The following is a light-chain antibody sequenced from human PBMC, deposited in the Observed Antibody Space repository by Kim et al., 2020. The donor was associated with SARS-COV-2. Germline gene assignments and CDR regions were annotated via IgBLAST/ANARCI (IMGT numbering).Light chain of an antibody. CDR3: CSYAGSYTWV. CDR1: ISDVGGYES. J-gene: IGLJ3*02. Sequence: GQSVTISCTGNISDVGGYESVSWYQQHPGKAPKLVIFDVKKVRSGVTDRFSGSKSGTTASLTISGLQAEDEADYFCCSYAGSYTWVFGGGTQLTVL. CDR2: DVK. V-gene: IGLV2-11*01.